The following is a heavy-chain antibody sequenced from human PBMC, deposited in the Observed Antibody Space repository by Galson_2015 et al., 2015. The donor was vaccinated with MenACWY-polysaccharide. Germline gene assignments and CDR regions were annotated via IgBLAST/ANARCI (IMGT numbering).Heavy chain of an antibody. V-gene: IGHV3-48*02. D-gene: IGHD1-1*01. CDR1: GFAFSGYR. CDR3: ALYNWNDKGGAFDI. Sequence: SLRLSCAASGFAFSGYRLNWVRQTPGKGLEWVSYISASSSAIYYADSVKGCFTISRDNAKKSLYLQMNSLRDEDTAVYYCALYNWNDKGGAFDIWGRGTMVTVSS. CDR2: ISASSSAI. J-gene: IGHJ3*02.